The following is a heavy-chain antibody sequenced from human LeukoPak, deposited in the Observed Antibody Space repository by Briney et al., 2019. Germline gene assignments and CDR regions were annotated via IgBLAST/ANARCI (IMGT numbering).Heavy chain of an antibody. Sequence: GASVKVSCKASGYTFTSYGISWVRQAPGQGLEWMGWISAYNGNTNYAQKLQGRDTMTTDTSTSTAYMELRSLRSDDTAVYYCARDYNWNPYYYYYYYMDVWGKGTTVTVSS. CDR3: ARDYNWNPYYYYYYYMDV. V-gene: IGHV1-18*01. CDR1: GYTFTSYG. D-gene: IGHD1-20*01. CDR2: ISAYNGNT. J-gene: IGHJ6*03.